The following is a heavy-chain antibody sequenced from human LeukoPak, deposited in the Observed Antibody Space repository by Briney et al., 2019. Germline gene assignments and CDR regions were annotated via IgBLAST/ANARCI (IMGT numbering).Heavy chain of an antibody. CDR1: GGSISNFY. CDR3: ARSHSPYGGFFDH. J-gene: IGHJ4*02. Sequence: KPSETLSLTCTVSGGSISNFYWSWIRQPPGKGLEWIGYIFYSGSTNYNPSLKSRVTISVDTSKNQFSLKLTSLTAADTALYYCARSHSPYGGFFDHWGEGTLVSVSS. CDR2: IFYSGST. D-gene: IGHD4-23*01. V-gene: IGHV4-59*08.